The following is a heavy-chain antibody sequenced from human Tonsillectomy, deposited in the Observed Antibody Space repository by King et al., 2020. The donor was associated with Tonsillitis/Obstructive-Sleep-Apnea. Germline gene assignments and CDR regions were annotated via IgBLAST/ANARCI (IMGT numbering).Heavy chain of an antibody. CDR2: ISYDGSNK. J-gene: IGHJ3*02. V-gene: IGHV3-30*04. D-gene: IGHD3-22*01. Sequence: QLVQSGGGVVQPGRSLRLSCAASGFTFSSYAMHWVRQAPGKGLEWVAVISYDGSNKYYADSVKGRFTISRDNSKNTLYLQMNSLRAEDTAVYYCAGGHYYDSSGYYYFCAFDIWGQGTMVTVSS. CDR3: AGGHYYDSSGYYYFCAFDI. CDR1: GFTFSSYA.